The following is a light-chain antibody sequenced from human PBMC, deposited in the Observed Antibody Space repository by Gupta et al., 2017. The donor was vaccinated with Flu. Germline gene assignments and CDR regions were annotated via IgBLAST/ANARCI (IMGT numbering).Light chain of an antibody. V-gene: IGKV1-27*01. Sequence: GDRVTITCRASQGISTRLAWYQQIPGKVPKLLIYAASTLQSGVPSRFSGSGSGTDFTLTISRLQPADVATYYCQQYDGAPFTFGPGAKVDI. J-gene: IGKJ3*01. CDR2: AAS. CDR1: QGISTR. CDR3: QQYDGAPFT.